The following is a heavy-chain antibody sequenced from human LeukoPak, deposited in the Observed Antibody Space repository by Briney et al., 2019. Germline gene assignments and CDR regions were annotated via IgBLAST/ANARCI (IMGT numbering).Heavy chain of an antibody. CDR1: SSTVSMTY. CDR2: IYRGGSR. CDR3: ARLEYYYGSGSYYNGDY. V-gene: IGHV3-53*01. J-gene: IGHJ4*02. D-gene: IGHD3-10*01. Sequence: PAGRSLTPACAPSSSTVSMTYMSSVRHPPGEWLESQAVIYRGGSRYYADAVKGRFTISRDNTKNTLYLQMNSLRAEDTAVYYCARLEYYYGSGSYYNGDYWGQGTLVTVSS.